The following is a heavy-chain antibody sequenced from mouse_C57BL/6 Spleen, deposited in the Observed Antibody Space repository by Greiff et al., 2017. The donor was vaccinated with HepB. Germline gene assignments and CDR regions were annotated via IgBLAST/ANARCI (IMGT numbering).Heavy chain of an antibody. CDR3: TRGTSGVVHYWYFDV. CDR1: GFTFSSYA. J-gene: IGHJ1*03. D-gene: IGHD1-1*01. V-gene: IGHV5-9-1*02. CDR2: ISSGGDYI. Sequence: EVKLMESGEGLVKPGGSLKLSCAASGFTFSSYAMSWVRQTPEKRLEWVAYISSGGDYIYYADTVKGRFTISRENARNTLYLQMSSLKSEDTAMYYCTRGTSGVVHYWYFDVWGTGTTVTVSS.